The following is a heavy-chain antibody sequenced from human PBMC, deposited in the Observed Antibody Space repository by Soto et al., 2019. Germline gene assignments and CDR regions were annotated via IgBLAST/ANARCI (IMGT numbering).Heavy chain of an antibody. V-gene: IGHV1-46*01. CDR2: INPSGGST. D-gene: IGHD3-22*01. Sequence: ASVKVSCKASGYTFTSYYMHWVRQAPGQGLEWMGIINPSGGSTSYAQKFQGRVTMTRDTSTSTVYMELSSLRSEDTAVYYCARDYRVGVVAPYGMDVWGQGTTVTVSS. CDR1: GYTFTSYY. CDR3: ARDYRVGVVAPYGMDV. J-gene: IGHJ6*02.